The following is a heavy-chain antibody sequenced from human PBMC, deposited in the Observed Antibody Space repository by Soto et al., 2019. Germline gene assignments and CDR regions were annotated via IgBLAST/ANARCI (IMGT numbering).Heavy chain of an antibody. V-gene: IGHV3-30-3*01. Sequence: QVQLVESGGGVVQPGRSLRLSCAASGFTFSNSAMHWVRQAPGKGLEWVAVISYAGTSTYYADSVKGRFTISRENSKHTVYLQLNSLSSEYTTVYHCERDPGHDDNEYYNFDYWGQGTLVTVSS. CDR1: GFTFSNSA. J-gene: IGHJ4*02. CDR3: ERDPGHDDNEYYNFDY. D-gene: IGHD3-10*01. CDR2: ISYAGTST.